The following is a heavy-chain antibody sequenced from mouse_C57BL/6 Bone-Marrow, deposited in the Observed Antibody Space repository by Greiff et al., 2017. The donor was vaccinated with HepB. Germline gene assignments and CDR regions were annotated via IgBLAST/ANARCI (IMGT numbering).Heavy chain of an antibody. Sequence: EVQLQQSVAELVRPGASVKLSCTASGFNIKNTYMQWVKQRPEQGLEWIGRIDPANGNTKYAPKFQGKATITADTSSNTAYLQLSSLTSEDTAIYYCALGTTTVVDYWGQGTTLTVSS. CDR2: IDPANGNT. D-gene: IGHD1-1*01. CDR3: ALGTTTVVDY. CDR1: GFNIKNTY. J-gene: IGHJ2*01. V-gene: IGHV14-3*01.